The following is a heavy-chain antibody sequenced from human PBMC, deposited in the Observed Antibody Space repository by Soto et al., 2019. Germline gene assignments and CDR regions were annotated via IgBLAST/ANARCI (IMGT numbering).Heavy chain of an antibody. CDR1: GFTFSSYS. D-gene: IGHD2-2*01. J-gene: IGHJ6*02. CDR3: ARDDRGCSSTSCVPYYYYYGMDV. CDR2: ISSSSSYI. V-gene: IGHV3-21*01. Sequence: EVQLVESGGGLVKPGGSLRLSCAASGFTFSSYSMNWVRQAPGKGLEWVSSISSSSSYIYYADSVKGRFTISRDNAKNSLYLQMNSLRAEDTAVYYCARDDRGCSSTSCVPYYYYYGMDVWGQGTTVTVSS.